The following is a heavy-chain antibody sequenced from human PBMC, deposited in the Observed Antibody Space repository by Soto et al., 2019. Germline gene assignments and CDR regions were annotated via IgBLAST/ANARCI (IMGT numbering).Heavy chain of an antibody. V-gene: IGHV1-18*04. Sequence: QVQLVQSGAEVKKPGASVKVSCKASGYTFTSYGISWVRQAPGQGLEWMGWISAYNRNTNYAQKLQGRVTMTTDTSTSAAYMELRSLRSDDTDVYYCARDKVDYYGSGRYPTYYYYYGMDVWGQGTTVVVSS. J-gene: IGHJ6*02. CDR1: GYTFTSYG. D-gene: IGHD3-10*01. CDR2: ISAYNRNT. CDR3: ARDKVDYYGSGRYPTYYYYYGMDV.